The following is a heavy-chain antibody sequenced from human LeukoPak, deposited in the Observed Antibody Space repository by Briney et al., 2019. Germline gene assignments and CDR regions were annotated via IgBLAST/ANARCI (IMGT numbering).Heavy chain of an antibody. J-gene: IGHJ4*02. D-gene: IGHD3-10*01. CDR1: GGTFSSYA. Sequence: SVKVSCKASGGTFSSYAISWVRQAPGQGLEGMGRIIPILGIANYAQKFQGRVTITADKSTSTAYMELSSLRSEDTAVYYCARFPLGTAPSPWDYWGQGTLVTVSS. V-gene: IGHV1-69*04. CDR3: ARFPLGTAPSPWDY. CDR2: IIPILGIA.